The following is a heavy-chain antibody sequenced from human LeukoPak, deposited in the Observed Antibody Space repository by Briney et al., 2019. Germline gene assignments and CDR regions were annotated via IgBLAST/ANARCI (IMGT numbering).Heavy chain of an antibody. D-gene: IGHD3-22*01. CDR1: GGTFSSYA. CDR3: ARFGPNYYDSSGYFDY. Sequence: SVKVSCKASGGTFSSYAISWVRQAPGQGLEWMGRIIPILGIANYAQKFQGRDTITADKSRSTAYMELSSLRSEDTAVYYCARFGPNYYDSSGYFDYWGQGTLVTVSS. CDR2: IIPILGIA. V-gene: IGHV1-69*04. J-gene: IGHJ4*02.